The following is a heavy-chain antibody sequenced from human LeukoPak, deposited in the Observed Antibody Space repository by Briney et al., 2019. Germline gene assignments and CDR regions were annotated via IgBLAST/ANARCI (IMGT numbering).Heavy chain of an antibody. Sequence: PGGSLRLSCAASGFTFDDYAMHWVRQAPGKGLEWVSGISWNSGSIGYADSVKGRFTISRDNAKNSLYLQMNSLRAEDTALYYCAKDGVAVSELDYFDYWGQGTLVTVSS. CDR2: ISWNSGSI. CDR1: GFTFDDYA. D-gene: IGHD6-13*01. V-gene: IGHV3-9*01. J-gene: IGHJ4*02. CDR3: AKDGVAVSELDYFDY.